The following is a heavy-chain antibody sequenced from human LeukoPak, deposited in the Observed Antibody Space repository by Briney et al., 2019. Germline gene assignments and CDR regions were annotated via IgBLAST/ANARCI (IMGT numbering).Heavy chain of an antibody. J-gene: IGHJ6*03. Sequence: SQTLSLTCTVSGGSISSGSYYWSWIRQPAGKGLEWIGRIYTSGSTNYNPSLKSRVTISVDTSKNQFSLKLSSVTAADTAVYYCARGATGIVGATTWTFYYYYYYMDVWGKGTTVTISS. CDR2: IYTSGST. CDR1: GGSISSGSYY. V-gene: IGHV4-61*02. D-gene: IGHD1-26*01. CDR3: ARGATGIVGATTWTFYYYYYYMDV.